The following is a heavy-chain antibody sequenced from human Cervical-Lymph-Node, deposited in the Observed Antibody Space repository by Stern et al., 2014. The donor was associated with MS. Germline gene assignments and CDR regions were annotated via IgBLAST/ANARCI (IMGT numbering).Heavy chain of an antibody. D-gene: IGHD4-17*01. CDR3: ARGYGDWEY. CDR2: INTDNGNT. V-gene: IGHV1-18*01. J-gene: IGHJ4*02. CDR1: DYTFTAYG. Sequence: QVQLVQSGAEVRKPGASVKVSCKTFDYTFTAYGITWVRQVPGQGLEWMGWINTDNGNTKYAQKLQVRVTMTAEKSTNTAYMELRSLRSDDTALYYCARGYGDWEYWGQGTLVTVS.